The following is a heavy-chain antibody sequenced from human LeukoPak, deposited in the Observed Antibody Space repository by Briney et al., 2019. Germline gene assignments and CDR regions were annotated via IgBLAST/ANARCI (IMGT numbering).Heavy chain of an antibody. D-gene: IGHD3-22*01. V-gene: IGHV4-59*08. Sequence: SETPSLTCTVSGGSISSYYWSWIRQPPGKGLEWIGYIYYSGSTNYNPSLKSRVTISVDTSKNQFSLKLSSVTAADTAVYYCARHAYDSSGYYPSSFDYWGQGTLVTVSS. J-gene: IGHJ4*02. CDR3: ARHAYDSSGYYPSSFDY. CDR2: IYYSGST. CDR1: GGSISSYY.